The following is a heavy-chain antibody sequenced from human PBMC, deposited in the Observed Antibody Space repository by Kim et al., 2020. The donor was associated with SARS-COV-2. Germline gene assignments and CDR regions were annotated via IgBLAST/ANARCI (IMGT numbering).Heavy chain of an antibody. J-gene: IGHJ4*02. CDR1: GGTFSSYA. V-gene: IGHV1-69*04. CDR2: IIPILGIA. D-gene: IGHD3-10*01. Sequence: SVKVSCKASGGTFSSYAISWVRQAPGQGLEWMGRIIPILGIANYAQKFQGRVTITADKSTSTAYMELSSLRSEDTAVYYCARELYGSGSSALDYWGQGTLVTVSS. CDR3: ARELYGSGSSALDY.